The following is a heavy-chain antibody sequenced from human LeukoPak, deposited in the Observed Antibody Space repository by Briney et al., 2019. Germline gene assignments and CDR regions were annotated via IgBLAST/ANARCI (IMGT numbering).Heavy chain of an antibody. CDR1: GFTFSSYS. Sequence: PGGSLRLSCAASGFTFSSYSMNWVRQAPGKGLEWVSYISSSSTTIYYADSVKGRFTISRDNAKNSLYLQMNSLRAEDTAVYYCARDHMLGMIVAVGFDYWGQGTLVTVSS. CDR2: ISSSSTTI. CDR3: ARDHMLGMIVAVGFDY. V-gene: IGHV3-48*01. J-gene: IGHJ4*02. D-gene: IGHD3-22*01.